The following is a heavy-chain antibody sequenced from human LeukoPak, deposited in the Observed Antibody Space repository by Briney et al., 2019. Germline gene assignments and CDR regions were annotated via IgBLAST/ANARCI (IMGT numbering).Heavy chain of an antibody. CDR1: GGSINSYY. CDR3: ARQHGSGSWGAVYFDY. J-gene: IGHJ4*02. D-gene: IGHD3-10*01. V-gene: IGHV4-59*08. CDR2: IYYSGST. Sequence: SETLSLTCTVSGGSINSYYWSWIRQPPGKGLEWIGYIYYSGSTNYNPSLKSRVTISVDTSKNHFSLKLSSVTAADTAVYYCARQHGSGSWGAVYFDYWGQGTLVTVSS.